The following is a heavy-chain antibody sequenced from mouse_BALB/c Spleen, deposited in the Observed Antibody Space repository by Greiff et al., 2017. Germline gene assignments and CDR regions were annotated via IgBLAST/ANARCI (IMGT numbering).Heavy chain of an antibody. Sequence: EVKLQESGPGLVKPSQSLSLTCTVTGYSITSDYAWNWIRQFPGNKLEWMGYISYSGSTSYNPSLKSRISITRDTSKNQFFLQLNSVTTEDTATYYCATAGDYYGSSDYWGQGTTLTVSS. J-gene: IGHJ2*01. CDR3: ATAGDYYGSSDY. V-gene: IGHV3-2*02. CDR1: GYSITSDYA. D-gene: IGHD1-1*01. CDR2: ISYSGST.